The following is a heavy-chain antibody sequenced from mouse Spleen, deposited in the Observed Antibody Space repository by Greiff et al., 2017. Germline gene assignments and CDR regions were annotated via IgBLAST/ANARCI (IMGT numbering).Heavy chain of an antibody. CDR3: ARESLYYYGSSYPDY. J-gene: IGHJ2*01. CDR1: GYTFTSYT. D-gene: IGHD1-1*01. Sequence: QVQLQQSGAELARPGASVKMSCKASGYTFTSYTMHWVKQRPGQGLEWIGYINPSSGYTKYNQKFKDKATLTADKSSSTAYMQLSSLTSEDSAVYYCARESLYYYGSSYPDYWGQGTTLTVSS. V-gene: IGHV1-4*01. CDR2: INPSSGYT.